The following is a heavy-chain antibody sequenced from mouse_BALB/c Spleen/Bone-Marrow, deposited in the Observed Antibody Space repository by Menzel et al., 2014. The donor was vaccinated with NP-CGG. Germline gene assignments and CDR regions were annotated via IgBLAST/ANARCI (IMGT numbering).Heavy chain of an antibody. V-gene: IGHV14-3*02. CDR2: IDPANGNT. CDR3: APYYYGRWFTY. Sequence: EVQLQQSGAELVKPGASVKLSCTASGFNIKDPYTHWVKQRPEQGLEWIGRIDPANGNTKYDPKFQGKVTITADTSSNTAYLQLSSLTSEDTAVYYCAPYYYGRWFTYWGQGTLVTVSA. CDR1: GFNIKDPY. J-gene: IGHJ3*01. D-gene: IGHD1-1*01.